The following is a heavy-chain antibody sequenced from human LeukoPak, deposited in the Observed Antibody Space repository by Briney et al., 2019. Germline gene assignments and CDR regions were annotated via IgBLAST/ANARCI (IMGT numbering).Heavy chain of an antibody. J-gene: IGHJ4*02. CDR3: AGDTFFGIYYLGYFFDY. Sequence: PGGSLRLSCAASGSTFSSYWMHWVRQVPGMGLVWVSRINSDGSSTSYADSVKSRFTISRDNAKNTLYLQMNSLRAEDTAVYYCAGDTFFGIYYLGYFFDYWGQGNLVTVSS. CDR1: GSTFSSYW. V-gene: IGHV3-74*01. D-gene: IGHD1-26*01. CDR2: INSDGSST.